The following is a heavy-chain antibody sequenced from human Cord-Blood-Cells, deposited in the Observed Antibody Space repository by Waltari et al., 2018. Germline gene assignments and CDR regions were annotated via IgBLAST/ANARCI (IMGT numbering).Heavy chain of an antibody. CDR3: AGRASIAAAGGALDI. CDR2: IYHRGST. Sequence: QVQLQESGPGLVKPSGTLSLTCAVSGGSNSSSNWWSWVRQPPGKGLEWIGEIYHRGSTDYNPSLKSRVTISVDKAKDQFSLKLSSVTAAGTAVYYCAGRASIAAAGGALDIWGQGTMVTVSS. D-gene: IGHD6-13*01. V-gene: IGHV4-4*02. CDR1: GGSNSSSNW. J-gene: IGHJ3*02.